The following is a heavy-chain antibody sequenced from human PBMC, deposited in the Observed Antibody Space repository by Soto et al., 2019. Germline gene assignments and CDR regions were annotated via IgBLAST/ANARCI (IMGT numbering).Heavy chain of an antibody. CDR3: ARVYSNYYYYYGMDV. Sequence: QVQLVQSGAEVKKPGASVKVSCKASGYTFTSYGISWVRQAPGQGLEWMGWISAYNGNTNYAQKLQGRVTMTTDTSXXTADMELRSLRSDDTAVYYCARVYSNYYYYYGMDVWGQGTTVTVSS. J-gene: IGHJ6*02. D-gene: IGHD4-4*01. CDR1: GYTFTSYG. CDR2: ISAYNGNT. V-gene: IGHV1-18*01.